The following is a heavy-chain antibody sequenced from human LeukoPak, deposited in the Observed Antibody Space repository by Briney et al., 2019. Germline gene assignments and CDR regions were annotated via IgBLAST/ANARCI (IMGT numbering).Heavy chain of an antibody. CDR3: ARDPFGIAAADINPDY. J-gene: IGHJ4*02. V-gene: IGHV7-4-1*02. CDR1: GYTFRGYA. CDR2: INTNTGNP. Sequence: ASVKVSCKASGYTFRGYAMNWVRQAPGQGLEWMGWINTNTGNPTYAQGFTGRFVFSLDTSVSTAYLQISSLKAEDTAVYYCARDPFGIAAADINPDYWGQGTLVTVSS. D-gene: IGHD6-13*01.